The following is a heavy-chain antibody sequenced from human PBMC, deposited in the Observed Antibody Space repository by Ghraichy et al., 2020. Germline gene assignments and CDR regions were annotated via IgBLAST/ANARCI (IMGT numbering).Heavy chain of an antibody. CDR2: IIPIFGTA. Sequence: SVKVSCKASGGTFSSYAISWVRQAPGQGLEWMGGIIPIFGTAHYAQKFQGRVTITADEFTSTAYMELSSLRSEDTAVYYCARGEGTSDAFDIWGQGTMVTVSS. V-gene: IGHV1-69*13. CDR3: ARGEGTSDAFDI. J-gene: IGHJ3*02. CDR1: GGTFSSYA. D-gene: IGHD3-10*01.